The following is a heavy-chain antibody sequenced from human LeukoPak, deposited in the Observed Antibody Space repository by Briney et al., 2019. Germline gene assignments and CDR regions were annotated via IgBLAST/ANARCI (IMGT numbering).Heavy chain of an antibody. CDR2: MNPNSGNT. D-gene: IGHD5-18*01. CDR3: ARGQRGYSYGYLIDY. V-gene: IGHV1-8*03. CDR1: GYTFTSYD. Sequence: ASVKVSCKASGYTFTSYDINWVRQATGQGLEWMGWMNPNSGNTGYAQKFQGRVTITRNTSISTAHMELSSLRSEDTAVYYCARGQRGYSYGYLIDYWGQGTLVTVSS. J-gene: IGHJ4*02.